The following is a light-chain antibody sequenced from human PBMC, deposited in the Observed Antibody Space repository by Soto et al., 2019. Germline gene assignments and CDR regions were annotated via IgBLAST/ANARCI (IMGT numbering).Light chain of an antibody. J-gene: IGKJ1*01. CDR3: QHHNSYSQT. CDR1: QSIRHY. Sequence: DIQMTQSPPTLSASVGDRVTITCRASQSIRHYLAWYQQMPGKAPKLLIYGASTLQSGVPSRFSGSGSRTEFTLTISSLQPDDFGTYFCQHHNSYSQTFGQGTKVEIK. V-gene: IGKV1-5*01. CDR2: GAS.